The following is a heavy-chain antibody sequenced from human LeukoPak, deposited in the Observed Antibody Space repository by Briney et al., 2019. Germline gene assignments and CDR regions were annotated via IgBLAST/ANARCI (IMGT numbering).Heavy chain of an antibody. Sequence: SETLSLTCTVSGGSISSSSYYWGWIRQPPGKGLEWIGSIYYSGSTYYNPSLKSRVTISVDTSKNQFSLKLSSVTAADTAVYYCARRPSKRDGVTGYYRGYYYYYMDVWGKGTTVTISS. D-gene: IGHD3-9*01. CDR1: GGSISSSSYY. CDR3: ARRPSKRDGVTGYYRGYYYYYMDV. J-gene: IGHJ6*03. V-gene: IGHV4-39*07. CDR2: IYYSGST.